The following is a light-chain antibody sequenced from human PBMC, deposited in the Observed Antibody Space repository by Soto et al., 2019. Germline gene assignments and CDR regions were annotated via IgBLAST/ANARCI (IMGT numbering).Light chain of an antibody. J-gene: IGKJ3*01. CDR2: GAS. CDR1: QSVSSSY. V-gene: IGKV3-20*01. Sequence: EIVLTQSPGTLSLSPGERATLSCRASQSVSSSYLAWYQQKPGQAPRLLIYGASSTATGIPDMFSGSGSATDFTLTISRLEPEDFAVYYWQQYGSSPLTFGHGTKVDIK. CDR3: QQYGSSPLT.